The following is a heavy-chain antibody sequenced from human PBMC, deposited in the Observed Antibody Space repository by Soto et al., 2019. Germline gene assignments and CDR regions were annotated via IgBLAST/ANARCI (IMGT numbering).Heavy chain of an antibody. J-gene: IGHJ6*02. D-gene: IGHD3-3*01. CDR2: IWYDGSNK. CDR3: ARDKGDLEWLLSLYYYYYGMDV. Sequence: PGGSLRLSCAASGFTFSSYGMHWVRQAPGKGLEWVAVIWYDGSNKYYADSVKGRFTISRDNSKNTLYLQMNSLRAEDTAVYYCARDKGDLEWLLSLYYYYYGMDVWGQGTTVTVSS. V-gene: IGHV3-33*01. CDR1: GFTFSSYG.